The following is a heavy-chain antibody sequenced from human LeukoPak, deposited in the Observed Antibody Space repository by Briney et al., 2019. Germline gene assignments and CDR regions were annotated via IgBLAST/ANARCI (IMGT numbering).Heavy chain of an antibody. J-gene: IGHJ6*03. V-gene: IGHV3-21*01. D-gene: IGHD1-26*01. CDR1: GFTFNNYN. Sequence: GGSLRLSCATSGFTFNNYNMNWVRQAPGRALEWVSSITSSGTYIFYANSVKGRFTISRDNAKNSLYLQMNSLGPEDTAVYYCARDPYSGNYGNYYYYYMDVWGKGTTVTVSS. CDR3: ARDPYSGNYGNYYYYYMDV. CDR2: ITSSGTYI.